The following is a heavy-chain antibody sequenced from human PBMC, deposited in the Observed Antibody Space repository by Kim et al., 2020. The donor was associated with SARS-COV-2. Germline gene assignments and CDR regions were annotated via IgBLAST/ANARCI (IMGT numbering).Heavy chain of an antibody. J-gene: IGHJ4*02. CDR2: INHSGST. D-gene: IGHD3-10*01. Sequence: SETLSLTCAVYGGSFSGYYWSWIRQPPGKGLEWIGEINHSGSTNYNPSLKSRVTISVDTSKNQFSLKLSSVTAADTAVYYCARVGTYGSGSYQASHFDYWGQGTLVTVSS. CDR3: ARVGTYGSGSYQASHFDY. CDR1: GGSFSGYY. V-gene: IGHV4-34*01.